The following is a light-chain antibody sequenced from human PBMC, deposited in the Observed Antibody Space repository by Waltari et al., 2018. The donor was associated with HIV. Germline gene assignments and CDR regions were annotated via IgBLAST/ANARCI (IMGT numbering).Light chain of an antibody. Sequence: SALTQPACVSGAPGQLTSITCTGTSRDVATYEPVTRYEQHPGKAPQLTIYEVSKRPSGVSDRFSGSKSGDTASLTIAGLQAEDESDYYCCSYVSNVIFGGGTKLTVL. CDR2: EVS. V-gene: IGLV2-23*02. J-gene: IGLJ2*01. CDR3: CSYVSNVI. CDR1: SRDVATYEP.